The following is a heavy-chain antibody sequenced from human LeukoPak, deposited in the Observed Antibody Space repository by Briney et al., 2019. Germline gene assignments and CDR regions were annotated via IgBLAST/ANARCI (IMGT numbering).Heavy chain of an antibody. J-gene: IGHJ4*02. D-gene: IGHD6-19*01. V-gene: IGHV3-53*01. CDR3: AKVDIAVAGTYFDY. CDR2: ISGGGIT. Sequence: GGSLRLSCAASGFIVSSNHMSWVRQAPGKGLEWVSVISGGGITYYTDSVKGRFTISRDNSKNTLYLQMNSLRAEDTAVYYCAKVDIAVAGTYFDYWGQGTLVTVSS. CDR1: GFIVSSNH.